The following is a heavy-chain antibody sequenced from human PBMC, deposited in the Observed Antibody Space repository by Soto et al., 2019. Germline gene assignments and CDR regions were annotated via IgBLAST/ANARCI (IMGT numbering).Heavy chain of an antibody. CDR2: ISYDGSNK. V-gene: IGHV3-30*18. J-gene: IGHJ4*02. D-gene: IGHD1-1*01. Sequence: GGSLRLSCAASGFTFSSYGMHWVRQAPGKGLEWVAVISYDGSNKYYADSVKGRFTISRDNSKNTLYLQMNSLRAEDTAVYYCAKSPGRWNLGAYWGQGTLVTVSS. CDR3: AKSPGRWNLGAY. CDR1: GFTFSSYG.